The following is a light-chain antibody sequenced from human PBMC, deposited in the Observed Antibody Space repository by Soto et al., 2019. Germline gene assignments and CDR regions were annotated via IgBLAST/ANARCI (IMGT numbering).Light chain of an antibody. CDR3: QQYGSSPQT. CDR1: QSVNSSY. Sequence: EIVLTQSPGTLSLSPGQRANLSCRASQSVNSSYLAWFQQKPGQAPRLLIYGASTRATGIPDRFSGSGAGTDFTLTISILEPEDFAVYYCQQYGSSPQTFGQGTKVEIK. V-gene: IGKV3-20*01. J-gene: IGKJ1*01. CDR2: GAS.